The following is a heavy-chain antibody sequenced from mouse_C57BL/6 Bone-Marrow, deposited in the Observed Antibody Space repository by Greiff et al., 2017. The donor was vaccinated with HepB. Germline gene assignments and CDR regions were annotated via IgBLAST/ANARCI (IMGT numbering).Heavy chain of an antibody. CDR3: ARLKEFGSLYAMDY. D-gene: IGHD1-1*01. J-gene: IGHJ4*01. Sequence: QVQLQQPGAELVKPGASVKLSCKASGYTFTSYWMHWVKQRPGRGLEWIGRIDPNSGGTKYNEKFKSKATLTVDKPSSTAYLQLSSLTSEDSAVYDCARLKEFGSLYAMDYWGQVTSVTVSS. CDR2: IDPNSGGT. V-gene: IGHV1-72*01. CDR1: GYTFTSYW.